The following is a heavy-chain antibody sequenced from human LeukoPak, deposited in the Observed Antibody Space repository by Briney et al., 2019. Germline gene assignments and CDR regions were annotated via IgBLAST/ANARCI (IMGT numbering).Heavy chain of an antibody. D-gene: IGHD5-24*01. J-gene: IGHJ4*02. CDR2: INPNSGGT. CDR1: GYTFTGYY. CDR3: ARDDGYNYV. V-gene: IGHV1-2*02. Sequence: GESLKISCKASGYTFTGYYMHWVRQAPGQGLEWMGLINPNSGGTNYAQKFQGRVTMTRDTSISTAYMELSRLRSDDTAVYYCARDDGYNYVWGQGTLVTVSS.